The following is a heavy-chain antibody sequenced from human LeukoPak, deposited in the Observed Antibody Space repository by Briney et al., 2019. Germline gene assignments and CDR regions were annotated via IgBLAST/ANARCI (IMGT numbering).Heavy chain of an antibody. Sequence: GGSLRLSCAASGFTFSSYGMSWVRQAPGKGLEWVSAISGSGGSTYYADSVKGRFTISRDNSKNTLYLQMNSLRAEDTAVYYCAKDGVGYGSGSSFDYWGQGTLVTVSS. CDR1: GFTFSSYG. CDR2: ISGSGGST. CDR3: AKDGVGYGSGSSFDY. V-gene: IGHV3-23*01. J-gene: IGHJ4*02. D-gene: IGHD3-10*01.